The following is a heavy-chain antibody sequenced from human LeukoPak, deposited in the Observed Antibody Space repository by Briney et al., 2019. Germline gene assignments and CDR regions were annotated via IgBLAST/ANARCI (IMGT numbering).Heavy chain of an antibody. CDR1: EFILSGYW. Sequence: GGSLRLSCAASEFILSGYWMNWVCQAPGKGLEWVANIKQDGSEKQYVDSVRGRFTISRDNAKNSLYLQMNSLRVEDTAVYYCARDGFVGAADYWGQGTLVTVSS. CDR3: ARDGFVGAADY. J-gene: IGHJ4*02. D-gene: IGHD6-13*01. CDR2: IKQDGSEK. V-gene: IGHV3-7*01.